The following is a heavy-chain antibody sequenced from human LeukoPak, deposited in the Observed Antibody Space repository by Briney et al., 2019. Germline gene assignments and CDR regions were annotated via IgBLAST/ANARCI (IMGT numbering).Heavy chain of an antibody. J-gene: IGHJ4*02. CDR1: GFTFSRYA. CDR3: AIDLMGLQAPGPGD. Sequence: QSGGSLRLSCTASGFTFSRYAMSWVRQAPGKGLERVSDISGSGGRTYYTDSVKGRFTVSRDNSKNTLYLQMNSLRVEDTAIYYCAIDLMGLQAPGPGDWGQGTLVAVSS. CDR2: ISGSGGRT. V-gene: IGHV3-23*01. D-gene: IGHD5-24*01.